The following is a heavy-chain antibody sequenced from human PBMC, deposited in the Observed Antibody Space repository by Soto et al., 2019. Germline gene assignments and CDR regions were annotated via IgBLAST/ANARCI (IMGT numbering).Heavy chain of an antibody. J-gene: IGHJ3*02. D-gene: IGHD1-26*01. Sequence: PSETLALTCTVSGGSISSSSYYWGWIRQPPGKGLEWIGSIYYSGSTYYNPSLKSRVTISVDTSKNQFSLKLSSVTAADTAVYNCARLGWELLSHAFDIWGQGTMVTVSS. CDR2: IYYSGST. CDR1: GGSISSSSYY. V-gene: IGHV4-39*01. CDR3: ARLGWELLSHAFDI.